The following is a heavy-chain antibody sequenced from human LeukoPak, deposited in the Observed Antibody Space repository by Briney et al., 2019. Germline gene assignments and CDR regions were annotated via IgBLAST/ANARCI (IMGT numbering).Heavy chain of an antibody. V-gene: IGHV3-53*01. Sequence: GGSLRLSCAASGFTVSSSYMSWVRQAPGKGLEWVSVIYSGGSTYYADSVKGRFTISRDNSKNTLYLQMNSLRAEDTAVYYCARVYYGSGSLHYYYYYMDVWGKGTTVTISS. CDR1: GFTVSSSY. J-gene: IGHJ6*03. CDR3: ARVYYGSGSLHYYYYYMDV. CDR2: IYSGGST. D-gene: IGHD3-10*01.